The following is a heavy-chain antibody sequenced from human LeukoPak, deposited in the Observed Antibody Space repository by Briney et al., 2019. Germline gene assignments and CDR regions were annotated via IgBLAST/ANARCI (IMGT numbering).Heavy chain of an antibody. CDR2: FYYSGST. V-gene: IGHV4-59*08. CDR1: GGSISSYY. J-gene: IGHJ5*02. CDR3: ARLRCSGGSCYPHP. Sequence: SETLSLTCTVSGGSISSYYWSWIRQPPGKGLEWIGYFYYSGSTNYNPSLKSRVTISVDTSKNQFSLKLSSVTAADTAVYYCARLRCSGGSCYPHPWGQGTLVTVSS. D-gene: IGHD2-15*01.